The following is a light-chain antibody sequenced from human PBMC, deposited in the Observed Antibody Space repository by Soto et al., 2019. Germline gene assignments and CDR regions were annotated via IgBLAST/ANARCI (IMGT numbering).Light chain of an antibody. CDR1: SSDVGAYNY. J-gene: IGLJ1*01. CDR2: EVT. V-gene: IGLV2-8*01. CDR3: SSYAGSSNV. Sequence: QSVLTQPPSASGSLGQSVTISCTGTSSDVGAYNYVSWYQQHPGKAPKLMIYEVTRRPSGVPDRFSGSKSGNTASLNVSGLQAEDEADYYCSSYAGSSNVFGTGTKVTVL.